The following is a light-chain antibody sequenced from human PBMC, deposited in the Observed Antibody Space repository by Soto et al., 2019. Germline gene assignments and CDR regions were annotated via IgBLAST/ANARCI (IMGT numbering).Light chain of an antibody. J-gene: IGKJ3*01. V-gene: IGKV3-11*01. CDR1: QSVSSY. CDR3: QQRSNWLIT. CDR2: DAS. Sequence: EIVLTQSPATLSLFPGERATLSCRASQSVSSYLAWYQQKPGQAPRLLIYDASNRATGIPARFSGSGSGTDFTLTISSLEPEDFAVYYCQQRSNWLITFGPETKVDIK.